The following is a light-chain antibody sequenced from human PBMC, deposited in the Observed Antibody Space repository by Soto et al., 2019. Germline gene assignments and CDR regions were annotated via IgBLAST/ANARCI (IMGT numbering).Light chain of an antibody. V-gene: IGKV3-20*01. CDR1: QSVPSTY. Sequence: EIVLTQSPGTLSLSPGERATLSCRASQSVPSTYLAWYQQRPGHAPRLLIYGASTRAPGIPDRFSGSGSGRDFTLTVSGLEPEDFAVYFCPQYGSSPPFTFGPGTKVDIK. J-gene: IGKJ3*01. CDR3: PQYGSSPPFT. CDR2: GAS.